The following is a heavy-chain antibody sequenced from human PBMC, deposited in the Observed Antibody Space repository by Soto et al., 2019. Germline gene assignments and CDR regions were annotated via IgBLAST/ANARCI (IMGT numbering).Heavy chain of an antibody. J-gene: IGHJ3*02. V-gene: IGHV3-21*01. CDR3: ARVKETMVRGVIMFNAFDI. CDR1: GFTFSSYS. Sequence: WGSLRLSCAASGFTFSSYSMNWVRQAPGKGLEWVSSISSSSSYIYYADSVKGRFTISRDNAKNSLYLQMNSLRAEDTAVYYCARVKETMVRGVIMFNAFDIWGQGTMVTVSS. D-gene: IGHD3-10*01. CDR2: ISSSSSYI.